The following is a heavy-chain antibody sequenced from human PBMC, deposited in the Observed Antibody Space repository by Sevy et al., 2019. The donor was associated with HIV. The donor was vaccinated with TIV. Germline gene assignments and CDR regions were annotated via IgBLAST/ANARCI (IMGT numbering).Heavy chain of an antibody. D-gene: IGHD4-17*01. CDR1: GGSISSYY. V-gene: IGHV4-4*07. CDR3: ARDGYGDYGLPYYYGYGMDV. Sequence: SETLSLTCTVSGGSISSYYWSWIRQPAGKGLEWIGRIYTSGSTNYNPSLKSRVTMSVDTSKNQFSLKLSSVTAADTAVYYCARDGYGDYGLPYYYGYGMDVWRQGTTVTVSS. CDR2: IYTSGST. J-gene: IGHJ6*02.